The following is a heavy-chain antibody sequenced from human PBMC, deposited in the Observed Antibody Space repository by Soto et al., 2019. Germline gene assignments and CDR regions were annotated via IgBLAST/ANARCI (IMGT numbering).Heavy chain of an antibody. Sequence: GASVKVSCKASGYTFTSYGISWVRQAPGQGLEWMGWISAYNGNTNYAQKLQGRATMTTDTSTSTAYMELRSLRSDDTAVYYCARDEAYYDFWSGPPGYGMDVWGQGTTVTVSS. V-gene: IGHV1-18*04. CDR1: GYTFTSYG. D-gene: IGHD3-3*01. CDR2: ISAYNGNT. CDR3: ARDEAYYDFWSGPPGYGMDV. J-gene: IGHJ6*02.